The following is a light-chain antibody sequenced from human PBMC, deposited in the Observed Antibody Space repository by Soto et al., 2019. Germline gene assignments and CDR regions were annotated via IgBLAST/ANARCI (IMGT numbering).Light chain of an antibody. CDR2: EGS. CDR3: CSYAGSSTYV. CDR1: SSDVGSYNL. J-gene: IGLJ1*01. Sequence: QSVLTQPASVSGSPGQSITISCTGTSSDVGSYNLVSWYQQHPGKAPKLMIYEGSKRPSGVSNRFSGSKSGNTASLTISGLQADDEADYYCCSYAGSSTYVFGTGTKVTFL. V-gene: IGLV2-23*01.